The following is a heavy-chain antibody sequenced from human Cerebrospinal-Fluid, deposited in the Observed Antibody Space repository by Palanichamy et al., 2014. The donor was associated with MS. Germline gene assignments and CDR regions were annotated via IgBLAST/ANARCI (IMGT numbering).Heavy chain of an antibody. Sequence: QVQLQQWGAGLLKPSETLSLTCAVYGGSFNDYYWSWVRQPPGKGLEWIGEINHSGSTNYNPSLESRVTISVDTSKNQFSLKPSSATVADTAVYYCARGGACSADSCSILGFDSWGQGTLVTVSS. D-gene: IGHD2-15*01. CDR1: GGSFNDYY. CDR3: ARGGACSADSCSILGFDS. J-gene: IGHJ4*02. V-gene: IGHV4-34*02. CDR2: INHSGST.